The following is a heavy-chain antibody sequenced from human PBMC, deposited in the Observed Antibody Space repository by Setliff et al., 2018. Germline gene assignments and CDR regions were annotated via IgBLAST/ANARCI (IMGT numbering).Heavy chain of an antibody. CDR1: GFLYSNNA. D-gene: IGHD2-15*01. J-gene: IGHJ4*02. CDR3: ASSSGGNYEAYFDY. V-gene: IGHV3-30*04. CDR2: ISYDGTIT. Sequence: QAGGSLRLSCAASGFLYSNNAFHWVRQTPGKGLEWVAVISYDGTITHYVDSVKGRFSISRGNSQNTLYLQMNSLSPEDTALYYCASSSGGNYEAYFDYWGQGTLVTVSS.